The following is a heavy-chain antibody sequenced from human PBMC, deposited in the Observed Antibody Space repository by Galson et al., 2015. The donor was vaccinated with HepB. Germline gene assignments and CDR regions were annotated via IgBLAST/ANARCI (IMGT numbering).Heavy chain of an antibody. V-gene: IGHV3-48*01. J-gene: IGHJ4*02. CDR1: GFTFSGYS. Sequence: SLRLSCAASGFTFSGYSMNWVRQAPGKGLEWVSYIYTSGSTMSYADSVKGRFTISRDNARNSLYLQMHSLRAEDTAVYYCARISSLYMDVWGQGALVAVSS. CDR2: IYTSGSTM. D-gene: IGHD3/OR15-3a*01. CDR3: ARISSLYMDV.